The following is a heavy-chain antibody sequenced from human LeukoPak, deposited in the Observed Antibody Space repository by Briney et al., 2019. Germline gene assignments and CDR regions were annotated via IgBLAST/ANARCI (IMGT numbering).Heavy chain of an antibody. CDR2: IIPIFGTA. D-gene: IGHD3-9*01. V-gene: IGHV1-69*13. CDR1: GGTFSSYA. Sequence: ASVKVSCKASGGTFSSYAISWVRQAPGQGLEWMGGIIPIFGTANYAQKFQGRVTITADESTSTAYVELSSLRSEDTAVYYCARTDFDWSPFDPWGQGTLVTVSS. J-gene: IGHJ5*02. CDR3: ARTDFDWSPFDP.